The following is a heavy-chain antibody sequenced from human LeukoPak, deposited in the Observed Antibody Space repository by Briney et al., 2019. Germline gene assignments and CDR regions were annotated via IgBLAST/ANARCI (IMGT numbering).Heavy chain of an antibody. D-gene: IGHD5-18*01. J-gene: IGHJ6*03. CDR2: MNPNSGNT. CDR1: GYTFTSYD. V-gene: IGHV1-8*01. CDR3: ARGLEAGYYYYYYYMDV. Sequence: GASVKVSCKASGYTFTSYDINWVRQATGQGLEWMGWMNPNSGNTGYAQKFQGRVTMTRNTFISTAYMELSSLRSEDTAVYYCARGLEAGYYYYYYYMDVWGKGTTVTVSS.